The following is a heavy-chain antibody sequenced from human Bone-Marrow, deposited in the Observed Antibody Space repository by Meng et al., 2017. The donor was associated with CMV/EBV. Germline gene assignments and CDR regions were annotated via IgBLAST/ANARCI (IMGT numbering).Heavy chain of an antibody. CDR3: ARVDGDFWSGYFCDY. V-gene: IGHV3-53*01. CDR1: GFTVSSNY. J-gene: IGHJ4*02. CDR2: IYSGGST. D-gene: IGHD3-3*01. Sequence: GESLKISCAAPGFTVSSNYMSWVRQAPGKGLEWVSVIYSGGSTYYADSVKGRFTISRDNSKNTLYLQMNSLRAEDTAVYYCARVDGDFWSGYFCDYWGQGTLVTVSS.